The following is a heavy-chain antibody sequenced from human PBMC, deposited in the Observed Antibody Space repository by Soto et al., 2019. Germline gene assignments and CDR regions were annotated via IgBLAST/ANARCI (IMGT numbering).Heavy chain of an antibody. CDR2: IYHSGST. Sequence: PSETLSLTCAVSGYSISSGYYWGWIRQPPGKGLEWIGSIYHSGSTYYNPSLKSRVTISVDTSKNQFSLKLSSVTAADTAVYYCARDSSNTAMGSSYYYYGMDVWGQGTTVTVSS. CDR1: GYSISSGYY. V-gene: IGHV4-38-2*02. CDR3: ARDSSNTAMGSSYYYYGMDV. J-gene: IGHJ6*02. D-gene: IGHD5-18*01.